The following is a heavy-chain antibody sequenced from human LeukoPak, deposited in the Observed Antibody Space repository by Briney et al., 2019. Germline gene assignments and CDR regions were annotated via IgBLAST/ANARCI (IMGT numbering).Heavy chain of an antibody. CDR1: GFTFSNYG. D-gene: IGHD2-21*02. CDR2: IWYDGSYK. J-gene: IGHJ3*02. CDR3: AKEVADFDGFDI. Sequence: GGSLRLSCAASGFTFSNYGMHWVRQAPGKGLEWVAVIWYDGSYKSYADSVKGRFTISRDNSKNTLYLQMNSLRADDTAVYYCAKEVADFDGFDIWGQGTMVTVSS. V-gene: IGHV3-30*02.